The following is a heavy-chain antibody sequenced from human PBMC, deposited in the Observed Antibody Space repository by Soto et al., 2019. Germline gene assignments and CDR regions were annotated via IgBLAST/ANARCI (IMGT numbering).Heavy chain of an antibody. D-gene: IGHD3-10*01. Sequence: EVQLLESGGGLVQPGGSLRLSCAASGFTFSSYAMSWVRQAPGKGLEWVSAISGSGGSTYYADSVKGRFTISRDNSKNTRYRQMNGRRAEDTAVYYCAKALKFGELLHAFDIWGQGTMVPVSS. CDR1: GFTFSSYA. V-gene: IGHV3-23*01. J-gene: IGHJ3*02. CDR3: AKALKFGELLHAFDI. CDR2: ISGSGGST.